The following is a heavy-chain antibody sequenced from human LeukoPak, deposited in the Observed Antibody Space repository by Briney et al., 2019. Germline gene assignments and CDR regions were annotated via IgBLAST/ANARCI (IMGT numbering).Heavy chain of an antibody. V-gene: IGHV4-4*07. CDR1: GGSLSPFY. Sequence: PSETLSLTCTVSGGSLSPFYWSWVRQPAGKGLEWIGRIYVSGSTNYVPSLEGRVTMSVDRAKNQFSLKLTSVTAADTAVYYCARVVRNLSDYYYMDVWGKGTTVTVSS. CDR2: IYVSGST. J-gene: IGHJ6*03. CDR3: ARVVRNLSDYYYMDV.